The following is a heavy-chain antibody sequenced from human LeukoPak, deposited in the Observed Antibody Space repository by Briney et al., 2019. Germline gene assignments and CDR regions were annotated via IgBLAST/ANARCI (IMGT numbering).Heavy chain of an antibody. V-gene: IGHV4-61*01. Sequence: PSETLSLTCTVSGGSVSRGSYYWSWIRQPPGKGLEWIGYIYYSGSTNYNPSLKSRVTISVDTSKNQFSLKLSSVTAADTAVYYCARVGAVAGIIDYWGQGTLVTVSS. J-gene: IGHJ4*02. CDR3: ARVGAVAGIIDY. CDR2: IYYSGST. CDR1: GGSVSRGSYY. D-gene: IGHD6-19*01.